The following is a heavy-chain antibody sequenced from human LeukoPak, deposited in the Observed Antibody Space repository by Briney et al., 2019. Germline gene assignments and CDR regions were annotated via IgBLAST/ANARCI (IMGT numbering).Heavy chain of an antibody. CDR2: INTNTGGT. CDR3: ARDYDS. V-gene: IGHV1-2*02. CDR1: GYIFTNYN. Sequence: ASVRVSCKASGYIFTNYNLHWVRQAPGQGLEYMGWINTNTGGTKYAQKIQGRVTMTRDTSISIAYMEVNRLTSDDTAMFYCARDYDSWGQGTLVTVSS. J-gene: IGHJ5*01.